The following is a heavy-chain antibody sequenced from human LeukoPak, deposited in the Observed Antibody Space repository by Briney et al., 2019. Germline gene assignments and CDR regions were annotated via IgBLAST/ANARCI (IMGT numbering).Heavy chain of an antibody. CDR2: INPNSGDT. CDR1: GYTFTNYY. V-gene: IGHV1-2*02. J-gene: IGHJ4*02. CDR3: ARETSLAY. Sequence: GASVKVSCKASGYTFTNYYINWVRQAPGQGLEWLGWINPNSGDTNYAQKSQGRVTMTRDTSISTAYMDLSSLRSDDTAVYYCARETSLAYWGQGTLVTVSS. D-gene: IGHD3-3*02.